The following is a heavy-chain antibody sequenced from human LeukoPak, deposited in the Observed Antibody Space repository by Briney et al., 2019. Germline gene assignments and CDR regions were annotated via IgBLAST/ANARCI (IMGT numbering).Heavy chain of an antibody. CDR2: ISYDGSNK. J-gene: IGHJ6*03. CDR1: GFTFSSYA. V-gene: IGHV3-30-3*01. D-gene: IGHD3-10*01. Sequence: GGSLRLSCAASGFTFSSYAMHWVRQAPGKGLEWVAVISYDGSNKYYADSVKGRFTISRDNSKNTLYLQMNSLRAEDTAVYYCARDSYYYGSGSYYPYYYYYYYMDVWGKGTTVTVSS. CDR3: ARDSYYYGSGSYYPYYYYYYYMDV.